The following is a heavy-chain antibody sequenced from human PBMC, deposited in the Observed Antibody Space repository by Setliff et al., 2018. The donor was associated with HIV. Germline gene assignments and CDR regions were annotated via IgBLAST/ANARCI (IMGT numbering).Heavy chain of an antibody. Sequence: KLSETLSLTCTVSGGSISSGSYYWSWIRQPAGKGLEWIGRIYTSGSTKYNPSLKSRVTISADTSNNQFSLRLTSMTAADTAVYYCAKTSVGATGLYAFDIWGQGTMVTVSS. CDR2: IYTSGST. J-gene: IGHJ3*02. D-gene: IGHD1-26*01. CDR3: AKTSVGATGLYAFDI. CDR1: GGSISSGSYY. V-gene: IGHV4-61*02.